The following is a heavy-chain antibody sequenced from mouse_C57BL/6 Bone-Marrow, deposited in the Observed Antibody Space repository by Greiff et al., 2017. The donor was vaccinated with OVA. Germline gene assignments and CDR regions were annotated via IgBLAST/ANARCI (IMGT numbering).Heavy chain of an antibody. J-gene: IGHJ2*01. Sequence: QVQLQQPGAELVRPGTSVKLSCKASGYTFTSYWMHWVKQRPGQGLEWIGVIDPSDSYTNYNQKFKGKATLTVDTSSSTAYMQLSSLTSEDSAVYHCARHDYWGQGTTLTVSS. CDR3: ARHDY. CDR1: GYTFTSYW. CDR2: IDPSDSYT. V-gene: IGHV1-59*01.